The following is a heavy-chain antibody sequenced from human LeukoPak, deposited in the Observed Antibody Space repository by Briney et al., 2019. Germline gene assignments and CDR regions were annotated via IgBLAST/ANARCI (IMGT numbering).Heavy chain of an antibody. CDR1: GFTFSNAW. CDR3: TTHSSGYQGDFDY. CDR2: IKSKTDGGTT. D-gene: IGHD3-22*01. V-gene: IGHV3-15*01. Sequence: GGSLRLSCAASGFTFSNAWMSWVRQAPGKGLEWVDRIKSKTDGGTTDYAAPVKGRFTISRDDSKNTLYLQMNSLKTEDTAVYYCTTHSSGYQGDFDYWGQGTLVTVSS. J-gene: IGHJ4*02.